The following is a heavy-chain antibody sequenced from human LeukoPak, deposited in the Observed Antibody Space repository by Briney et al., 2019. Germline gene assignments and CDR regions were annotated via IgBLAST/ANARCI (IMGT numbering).Heavy chain of an antibody. D-gene: IGHD6-6*01. J-gene: IGHJ4*02. CDR1: GFTFSSYS. CDR3: ARASVLYSSSGTVVNDY. V-gene: IGHV3-21*01. Sequence: GGSLRLSCAASGFTFSSYSMNWVRQAPGKGLEWVSSISNSSSYIYYADSVKGRFTISRDNAKNSLYMHMNSLRAEDTAVYYCARASVLYSSSGTVVNDYWGQGTLVTVSS. CDR2: ISNSSSYI.